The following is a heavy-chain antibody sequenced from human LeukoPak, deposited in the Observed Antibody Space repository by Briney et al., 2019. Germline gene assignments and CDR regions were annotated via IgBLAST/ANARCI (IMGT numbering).Heavy chain of an antibody. CDR2: IIPILGIA. Sequence: SVKVSCKASGGTFSSYTISWVRQAPGQGLEWMGRIIPILGIANYAQKFQGRVTITTDESTSTAYMELSSLRSEDTAVYYCARVEEEYSSFNWFDPWGQGTLVTVSS. V-gene: IGHV1-69*16. CDR1: GGTFSSYT. D-gene: IGHD6-6*01. CDR3: ARVEEEYSSFNWFDP. J-gene: IGHJ5*02.